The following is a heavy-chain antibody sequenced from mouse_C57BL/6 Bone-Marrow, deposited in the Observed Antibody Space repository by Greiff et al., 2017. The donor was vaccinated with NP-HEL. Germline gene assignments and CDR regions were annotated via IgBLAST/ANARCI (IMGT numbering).Heavy chain of an antibody. CDR3: ARGYGSRFFAY. V-gene: IGHV1-81*01. J-gene: IGHJ3*01. CDR1: GYTFASYG. CDR2: IYPRSGNT. D-gene: IGHD1-1*01. Sequence: VQLQQSGAELARPGASVKLSCKASGYTFASYGISWVKQRTGQGLEWIGEIYPRSGNTYYNEKFKGKATLTADKSSSTAYMELRSLTSEDSAVYFCARGYGSRFFAYWGQGTLVTVSA.